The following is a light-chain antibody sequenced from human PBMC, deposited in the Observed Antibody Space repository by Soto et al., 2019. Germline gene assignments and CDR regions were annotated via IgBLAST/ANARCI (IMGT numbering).Light chain of an antibody. V-gene: IGKV1-5*03. CDR3: QQYNNWPS. CDR2: KAS. CDR1: QSISSW. J-gene: IGKJ1*01. Sequence: DIQMTQSPSTLSASVGDRVTITCRASQSISSWLAWYQQKPGKAPKLLIYKASSLESGVPSRFSGSGSGTEFTLTISSLQSEDFAVYYCQQYNNWPSFGQGTKVDI.